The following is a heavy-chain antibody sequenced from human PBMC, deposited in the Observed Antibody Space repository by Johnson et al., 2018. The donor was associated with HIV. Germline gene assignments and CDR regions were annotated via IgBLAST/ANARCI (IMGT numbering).Heavy chain of an antibody. Sequence: VQLVESGGGVVRPVGSLRLSCAASGFTFDDYGMSWVRQAPGKGLEWVSGINWNGDNTGYGDSVKGRFTIFRDNAKNSLYLQMNRLRAEDTALYYCARGGMRGELGAFDIWGQGTMVTVSS. CDR2: INWNGDNT. V-gene: IGHV3-20*04. J-gene: IGHJ3*02. CDR1: GFTFDDYG. CDR3: ARGGMRGELGAFDI. D-gene: IGHD1-26*01.